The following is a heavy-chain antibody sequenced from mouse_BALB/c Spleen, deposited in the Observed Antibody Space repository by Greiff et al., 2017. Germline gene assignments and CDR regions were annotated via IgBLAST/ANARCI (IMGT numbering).Heavy chain of an antibody. J-gene: IGHJ4*01. CDR3: ARRAMITYYAMDY. V-gene: IGHV3-6*02. CDR2: ISYDGSN. CDR1: GYSITSGYY. Sequence: EVKLVESGPGLVKPSQSLSLTCSVTGYSITSGYYWNWIRQFPGNKLEWMGYISYDGSNNYNPSLKNRISITRDTSKNQFFLKLNSVTTEDTATYYCARRAMITYYAMDYWGQGTSVTVSS. D-gene: IGHD2-4*01.